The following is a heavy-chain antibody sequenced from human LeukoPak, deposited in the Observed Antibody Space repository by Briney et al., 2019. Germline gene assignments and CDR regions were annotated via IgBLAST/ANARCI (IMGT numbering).Heavy chain of an antibody. CDR2: INHSGST. V-gene: IGHV4-34*01. Sequence: SETLSLTCAVYGGSFSGYYWSWIRQPPGKGLEWIGEINHSGSTNYNPSLKSRVTISVDTSKNQFSLKLSSVTAADTAVYYCAREAGGSSGYGYFDYWGQGTLVTVSS. J-gene: IGHJ4*02. CDR1: GGSFSGYY. D-gene: IGHD3-22*01. CDR3: AREAGGSSGYGYFDY.